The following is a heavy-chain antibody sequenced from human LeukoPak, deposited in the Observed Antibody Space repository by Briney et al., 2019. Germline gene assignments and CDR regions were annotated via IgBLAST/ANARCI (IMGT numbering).Heavy chain of an antibody. CDR1: GGSISSYY. V-gene: IGHV4-59*01. J-gene: IGHJ6*02. Sequence: PSETLSLTCTVSGGSISSYYWSWIRQPPGKGLEWIGYIYYSGSTNYNPSLKSRVTISVDTSKNQFSLKLSSVTAADTAVYYCARGEGGVLLWFGELSLGDYYYSMDVWGQGTTVTVSS. D-gene: IGHD3-10*01. CDR3: ARGEGGVLLWFGELSLGDYYYSMDV. CDR2: IYYSGST.